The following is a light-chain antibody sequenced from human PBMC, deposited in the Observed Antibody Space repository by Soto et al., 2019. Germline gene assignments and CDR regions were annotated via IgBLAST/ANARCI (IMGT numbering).Light chain of an antibody. J-gene: IGKJ4*01. V-gene: IGKV1-39*01. CDR1: QNIETF. Sequence: DIQMTQSPSSLSESVGDRVTITCRASQNIETFLNWYQHTPGKAPKLLIYSESTLQSGVPPRFSGSGSGTDFTLTISSLQPEDIATYYCQQSYNTLTFGGGTKVEIK. CDR3: QQSYNTLT. CDR2: SES.